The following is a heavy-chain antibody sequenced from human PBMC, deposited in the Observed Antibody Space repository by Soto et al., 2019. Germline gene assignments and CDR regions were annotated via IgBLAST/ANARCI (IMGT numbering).Heavy chain of an antibody. CDR3: ARSLRAKFFGMLSDTFDY. Sequence: ASVKVSCKASGYMFTKSAMHWVRQAPGQRLEWMGWISGDSGNTKYSPKLQDRVTITRDTSASTAYMELSSLRSEDTAVYYCARSLRAKFFGMLSDTFDYWGRRPMVIV. V-gene: IGHV1-3*01. D-gene: IGHD3-3*01. CDR1: GYMFTKSA. J-gene: IGHJ4*02. CDR2: ISGDSGNT.